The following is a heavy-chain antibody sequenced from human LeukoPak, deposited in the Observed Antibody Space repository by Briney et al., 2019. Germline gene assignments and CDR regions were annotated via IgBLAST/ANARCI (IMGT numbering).Heavy chain of an antibody. J-gene: IGHJ4*02. Sequence: SGGSLRLSCAASGFTFSSYAMSWVRQAPGKGLEWVSAISGSGGSTYYADSVKGRFTISRDNSKNTLYLQMNSLRAEDTAVYYCAKAIFGVVTTDYWGQGTLVTVSS. CDR3: AKAIFGVVTTDY. CDR1: GFTFSSYA. CDR2: ISGSGGST. V-gene: IGHV3-23*01. D-gene: IGHD3-3*01.